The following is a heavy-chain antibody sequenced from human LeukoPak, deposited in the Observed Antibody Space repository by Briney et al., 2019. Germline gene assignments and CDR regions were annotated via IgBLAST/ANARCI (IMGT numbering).Heavy chain of an antibody. CDR3: ARRRGSGTQLWKYDGFDI. J-gene: IGHJ3*02. CDR2: MHYSGTS. D-gene: IGHD5-18*01. Sequence: SETLSLTCAVSGDSISSYYCSWIRQSPGKGLEWIGYMHYSGTSDYNPSLRSRVTISVDTSKNQFSLNLRSVTAADTAVYYCARRRGSGTQLWKYDGFDIWGQGTMVTVSS. V-gene: IGHV4-59*01. CDR1: GDSISSYY.